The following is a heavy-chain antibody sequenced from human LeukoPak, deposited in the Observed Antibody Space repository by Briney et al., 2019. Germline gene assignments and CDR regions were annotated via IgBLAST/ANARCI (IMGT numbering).Heavy chain of an antibody. CDR2: ISSSSNTI. V-gene: IGHV3-48*04. D-gene: IGHD6-13*01. J-gene: IGHJ4*02. CDR3: ATYSSSWFNYYFDC. CDR1: GFTFSSSS. Sequence: GGSLRLSCAASGFTFSSSSMNWVRQAPGKGLEWVSYISSSSNTIYYADSVKGRFTISRDNAKNSLYLQMNSLRAEDTAVYYCATYSSSWFNYYFDCWGQGTLVTVSS.